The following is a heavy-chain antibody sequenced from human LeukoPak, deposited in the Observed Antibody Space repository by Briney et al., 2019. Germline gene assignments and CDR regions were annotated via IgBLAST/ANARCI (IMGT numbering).Heavy chain of an antibody. CDR1: GDSISSSSYY. CDR2: IYYNGAT. D-gene: IGHD3-10*01. CDR3: AIEVRVSVSLISGDC. J-gene: IGHJ4*02. Sequence: SETLSLTCTVSGDSISSSSYYWGWIRQPPGKGLEWIATIYYNGATQYNPSLKSRVSMSVDTSRNQFSLRLSSVTAADTAMYYCAIEVRVSVSLISGDCWGQGTLVTVSS. V-gene: IGHV4-39*07.